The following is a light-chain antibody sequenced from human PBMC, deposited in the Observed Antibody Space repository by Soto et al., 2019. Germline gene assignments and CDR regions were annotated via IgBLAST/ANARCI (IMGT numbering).Light chain of an antibody. Sequence: EIVLTQSPGTLSLSPGERATLSCRASQSVSSSYLAWYQQKPGQAPRLLIYGASSRATGIPDRFSGSGSGTDFPLTISRLEHEYFAVYYCQQYGSSITFGQGTRLEIK. CDR1: QSVSSSY. CDR3: QQYGSSIT. J-gene: IGKJ5*01. CDR2: GAS. V-gene: IGKV3-20*01.